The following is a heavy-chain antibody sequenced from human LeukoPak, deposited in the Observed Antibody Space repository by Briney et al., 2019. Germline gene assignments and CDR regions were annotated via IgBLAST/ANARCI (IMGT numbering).Heavy chain of an antibody. CDR3: TRVRNSDNWWGAFDI. CDR1: GYTFTSYG. CDR2: ISPNNGNT. V-gene: IGHV1-18*01. D-gene: IGHD1-1*01. Sequence: ASVKVSCKASGYTFTSYGISWVRQAPGQRLEWMGWISPNNGNTHYAQGVQGRVTMTTDTSRSTAYMELRSLTSDDTAVYYCTRVRNSDNWWGAFDIWGQGTMVTVSS. J-gene: IGHJ3*02.